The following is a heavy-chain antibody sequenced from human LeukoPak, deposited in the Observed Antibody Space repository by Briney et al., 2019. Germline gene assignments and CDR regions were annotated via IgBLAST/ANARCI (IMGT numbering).Heavy chain of an antibody. V-gene: IGHV3-21*01. CDR2: ISSSSSYI. CDR3: ARASHTPYYYYYMDV. J-gene: IGHJ6*03. Sequence: GGSLRLSCAASGFTFSSYSMNWVRQAPGKGLEWVSSISSSSSYIYYADSVKGRFTISRDNAKNSLYLQMNSLRAEDTAVYYCARASHTPYYYYYMDVWGKGTTVTVSS. CDR1: GFTFSSYS. D-gene: IGHD2-15*01.